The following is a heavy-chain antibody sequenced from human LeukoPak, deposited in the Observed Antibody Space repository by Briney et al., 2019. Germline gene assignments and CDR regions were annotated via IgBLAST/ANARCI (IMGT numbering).Heavy chain of an antibody. J-gene: IGHJ3*02. CDR2: INSDESRT. CDR3: ARPLRSDRVNDAFDI. CDR1: GFTFSSYS. D-gene: IGHD3-3*01. Sequence: GGSLRLSCAASGFTFSSYSMNWVRQVPGKGLVWVSRINSDESRTTYADSVKGRFTISRDNAKNTLYLQMNSLRDEDTAVYYCARPLRSDRVNDAFDIWGQGTMVTVSS. V-gene: IGHV3-74*01.